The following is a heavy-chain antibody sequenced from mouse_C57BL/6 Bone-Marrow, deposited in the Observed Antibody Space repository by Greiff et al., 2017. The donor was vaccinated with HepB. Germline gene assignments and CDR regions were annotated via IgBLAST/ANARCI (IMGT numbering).Heavy chain of an antibody. J-gene: IGHJ4*01. CDR1: GFNIKDDY. CDR3: TTVDGSSPRDY. D-gene: IGHD1-1*01. V-gene: IGHV14-4*01. Sequence: EVQLVESGAELVRPGASVKLSCTASGFNIKDDYMHWVKQRPEQGLEWIGWIDPENGDTEYASKFQGKATITADTSSNTAYLQLSSLTSEDTAVYYCTTVDGSSPRDYWGQGTSVTVSS. CDR2: IDPENGDT.